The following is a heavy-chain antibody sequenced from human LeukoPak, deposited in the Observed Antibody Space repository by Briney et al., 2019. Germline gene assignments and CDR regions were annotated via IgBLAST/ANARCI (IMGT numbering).Heavy chain of an antibody. Sequence: PSETLTLTCTASGCTISSYYWSWIRQPAGKGLEWIGRIYTSGSTNYNPSLKSRVTMSVDTSKNQFSLQLSSVTAAAKAVYYCARDGIAVAGTSDEGTLDVWGQGTTVTVFS. J-gene: IGHJ6*02. CDR3: ARDGIAVAGTSDEGTLDV. D-gene: IGHD6-19*01. CDR2: IYTSGST. V-gene: IGHV4-4*07. CDR1: GCTISSYY.